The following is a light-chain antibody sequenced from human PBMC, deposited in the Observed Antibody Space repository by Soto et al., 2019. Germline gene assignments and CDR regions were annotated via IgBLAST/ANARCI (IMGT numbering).Light chain of an antibody. V-gene: IGKV3-20*01. CDR1: QSVSSSY. J-gene: IGKJ5*01. Sequence: EIVLTQSPGSLSLSPGERATLSCRASQSVSSSYLAWYQQKPGQAPRLLIYGASSRATGIPDRFSGSGSGTDFTLTINSLQSDDFAVYFCQQYNSWPPITFGQGTRLEIK. CDR3: QQYNSWPPIT. CDR2: GAS.